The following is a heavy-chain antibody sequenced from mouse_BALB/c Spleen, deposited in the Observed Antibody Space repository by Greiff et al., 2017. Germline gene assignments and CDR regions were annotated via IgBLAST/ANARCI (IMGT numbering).Heavy chain of an antibody. CDR1: GDSITSGY. CDR2: ISYSGST. J-gene: IGHJ4*01. D-gene: IGHD4-1*01. V-gene: IGHV3-8*02. Sequence: EVKLVESGPSLVKPSQTLSLTCSVTGDSITSGYWNWIRKFPGNKLEYMGYISYSGSTYYNPSLKSRISITRDTSKNQYYLQLNSVTTEDTATYYCARWGLGGSYAMDYWGQGTSVTVSS. CDR3: ARWGLGGSYAMDY.